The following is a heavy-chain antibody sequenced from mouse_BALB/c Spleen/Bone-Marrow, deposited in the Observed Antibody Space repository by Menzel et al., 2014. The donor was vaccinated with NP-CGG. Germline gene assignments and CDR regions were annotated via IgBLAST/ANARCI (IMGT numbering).Heavy chain of an antibody. CDR3: ARNYYYGSSWSAMDY. D-gene: IGHD1-1*01. J-gene: IGHJ4*01. V-gene: IGHV1-87*01. CDR1: GYTFTSYW. CDR2: IYPGDGDT. Sequence: QVQLKESGAELARPGASVKLSCKASGYTFTSYWMQWVKQGPGQGLEWIGAIYPGDGDTRNTQKFKGKATLTADKSSSTAYMQLSSLASEDSAVYYCARNYYYGSSWSAMDYWGQGTSVTVSS.